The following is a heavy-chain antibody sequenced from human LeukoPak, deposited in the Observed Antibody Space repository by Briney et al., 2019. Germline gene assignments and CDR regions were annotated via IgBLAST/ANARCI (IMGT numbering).Heavy chain of an antibody. J-gene: IGHJ4*02. CDR1: GGTFSSYA. V-gene: IGHV1-69*01. Sequence: SVKVSCKASGGTFSSYAISWVRQAPGQGLEWMGGIIPIFGTANYAQKFQGRVTITADESTSTAYMELSSLRSEDTAVYYCAAYYGSGSFPYYFDYWGQGTLVTVSS. D-gene: IGHD3-10*01. CDR2: IIPIFGTA. CDR3: AAYYGSGSFPYYFDY.